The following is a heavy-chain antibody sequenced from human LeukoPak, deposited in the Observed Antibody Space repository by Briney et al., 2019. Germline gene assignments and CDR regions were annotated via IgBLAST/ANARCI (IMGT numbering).Heavy chain of an antibody. V-gene: IGHV4-59*01. Sequence: SETLSLTCTVSGGSISRDYWSWIRQPPGKGLEWIGFIYDSGNTNYNPSLKSRVTMSLDTSKNQFSLKLNSVTAADTAVYHCARTSSYYDVLTGLHQYYFDYWGQGTLVTVSS. CDR1: GGSISRDY. D-gene: IGHD3-9*01. CDR3: ARTSSYYDVLTGLHQYYFDY. J-gene: IGHJ4*02. CDR2: IYDSGNT.